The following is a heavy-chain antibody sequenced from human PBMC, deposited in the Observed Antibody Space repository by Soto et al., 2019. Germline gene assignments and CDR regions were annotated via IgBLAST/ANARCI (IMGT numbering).Heavy chain of an antibody. D-gene: IGHD6-6*01. V-gene: IGHV4-59*01. Sequence: SETLSLTCTVSGGSISSYYWSWIRQPPGKGLEWIGYIYYSGSTNYNPSLKSRVTISVDTSKNQFSLKLSSVTAADTAVYYCARAAEYSSSSGIYYYYYGMDVWGQGTTVTVYS. CDR2: IYYSGST. J-gene: IGHJ6*02. CDR3: ARAAEYSSSSGIYYYYYGMDV. CDR1: GGSISSYY.